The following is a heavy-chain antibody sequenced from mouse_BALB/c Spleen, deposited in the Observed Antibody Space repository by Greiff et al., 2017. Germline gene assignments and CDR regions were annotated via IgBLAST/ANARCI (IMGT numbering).Heavy chain of an antibody. D-gene: IGHD2-10*01. V-gene: IGHV5-12-1*01. Sequence: EVKLMESGGGLVKPGGSLKLSCAASGFTFSSYDMSWVRQTPEKRLEWVAYISSGGGSTYYPDTVKGRFTISRDNAKNTLYLQMSSLKSEDTAMYYCARHAFYGVYAMDYWGQGTSVTVSS. J-gene: IGHJ4*01. CDR3: ARHAFYGVYAMDY. CDR2: ISSGGGST. CDR1: GFTFSSYD.